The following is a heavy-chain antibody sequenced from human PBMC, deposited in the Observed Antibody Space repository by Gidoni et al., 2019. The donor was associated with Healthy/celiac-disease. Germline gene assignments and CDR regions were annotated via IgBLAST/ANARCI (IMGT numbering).Heavy chain of an antibody. CDR1: GFTFSSYG. Sequence: QVQLVESGGGVVQPGGSLRLSCAASGFTFSSYGMHWVRQAPGKGLEWVAFIRYDGSNKYYADSVKGRFTISRDNSKNTLYLQMNSLRAEDTAVYYCAKGHQDYGSPDWYFDLWGRGTLVTVSS. CDR3: AKGHQDYGSPDWYFDL. J-gene: IGHJ2*01. CDR2: IRYDGSNK. V-gene: IGHV3-30*02. D-gene: IGHD4-17*01.